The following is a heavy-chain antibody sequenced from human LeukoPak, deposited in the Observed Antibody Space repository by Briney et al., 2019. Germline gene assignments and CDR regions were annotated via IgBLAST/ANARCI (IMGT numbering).Heavy chain of an antibody. CDR1: GGSISSYY. CDR2: IYYSGST. V-gene: IGHV4-59*01. CDR3: ARVRGYSGYEIDY. J-gene: IGHJ4*02. D-gene: IGHD5-12*01. Sequence: SETLSLTCTVSGGSISSYYWSWIRQPPGKGLEWIGYIYYSGSTNYNPSLKSRVTISVDTSKNQFSLKLSSVTAADTAVYYCARVRGYSGYEIDYWGQGTLATVSS.